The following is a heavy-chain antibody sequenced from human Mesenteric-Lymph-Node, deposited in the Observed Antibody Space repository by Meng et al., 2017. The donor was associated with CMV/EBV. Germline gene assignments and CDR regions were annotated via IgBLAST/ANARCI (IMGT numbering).Heavy chain of an antibody. CDR3: ARGSSYDILTGYFDY. D-gene: IGHD3-9*01. Sequence: PQWGSGLLKPSDTRSVTCPGYGGSFSGYYWNWIRQSPEKGLEWIGEINHSGSTTYNPSFTSRIIISVDTSTNQISLNMSSVTAADTAVYYCARGSSYDILTGYFDYWGQGALVTVSS. CDR2: INHSGST. V-gene: IGHV4-34*01. CDR1: GGSFSGYY. J-gene: IGHJ4*02.